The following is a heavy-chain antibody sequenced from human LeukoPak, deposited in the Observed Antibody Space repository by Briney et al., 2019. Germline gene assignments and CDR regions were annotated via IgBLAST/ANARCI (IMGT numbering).Heavy chain of an antibody. J-gene: IGHJ4*02. V-gene: IGHV3-21*01. Sequence: GSLRLSCAASGFTFSSYSMNWVRQAPGKGLEWVSSISSSSSYIYYADSVKGRFTISRDNAKNSLYLQMNSLRAEDTAVYYCARRRDSSSHPFDYWGQGTLVTVSS. D-gene: IGHD6-13*01. CDR1: GFTFSSYS. CDR2: ISSSSSYI. CDR3: ARRRDSSSHPFDY.